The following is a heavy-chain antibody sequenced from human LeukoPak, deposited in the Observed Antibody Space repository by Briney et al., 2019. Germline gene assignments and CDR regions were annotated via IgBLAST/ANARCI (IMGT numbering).Heavy chain of an antibody. D-gene: IGHD2-15*01. CDR1: GFTFSSYS. J-gene: IGHJ6*03. Sequence: GGSLRLSCAASGFTFSSYSMNWVRQAPGKGLEWVSSISSSSSYIYYADSVKGRFTISRDNAKNSLYLQMNSLRAEDTAVYYCARAVRCSGGSCYSRYYYYYYMDVWGKGTTVTVSS. CDR3: ARAVRCSGGSCYSRYYYYYYMDV. V-gene: IGHV3-21*01. CDR2: ISSSSSYI.